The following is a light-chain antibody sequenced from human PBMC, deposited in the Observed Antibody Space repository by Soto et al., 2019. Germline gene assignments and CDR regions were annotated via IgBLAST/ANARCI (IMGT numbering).Light chain of an antibody. V-gene: IGKV1-5*01. Sequence: DIQMTQSPSTLSASVGDRVTITCRASQNINSWLAWYQQKPGKAPNLLIYDASSLERGVPSRFSGSGSGTEFSLTIRSLQADDSATYYCQQYDSNFPMTFGQGTRLEIK. J-gene: IGKJ5*01. CDR3: QQYDSNFPMT. CDR1: QNINSW. CDR2: DAS.